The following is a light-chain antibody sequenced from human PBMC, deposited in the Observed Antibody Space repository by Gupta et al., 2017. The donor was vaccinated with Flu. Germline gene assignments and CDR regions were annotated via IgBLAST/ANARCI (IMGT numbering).Light chain of an antibody. Sequence: DSVMTQAPDCQPVSVCERATIHCKSSQSALNSSNNKSYIAWYQQKPGQPPKLLIYWGSTREAAVTDGFSGSGCWRDVTLTISSRQAEDVAVYYCQQYYSNPPFTFGHGTKLDIK. CDR2: WGS. CDR1: QSALNSSNNKSY. V-gene: IGKV4-1*01. CDR3: QQYYSNPPFT. J-gene: IGKJ3*01.